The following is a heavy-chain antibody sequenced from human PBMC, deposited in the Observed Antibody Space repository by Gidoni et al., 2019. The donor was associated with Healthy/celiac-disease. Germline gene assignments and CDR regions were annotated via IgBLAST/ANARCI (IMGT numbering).Heavy chain of an antibody. CDR1: GFTFRRDR. CDR3: ARDLTQYSSSLPNAFDI. D-gene: IGHD6-13*01. V-gene: IGHV3-48*01. Sequence: EVQPVESGGGLVQPGGSLRLSCAASGFTFRRDRMNWVRQAPGKGLEWVSYISRSSITIYDADSVKGRYTISRDNAKNSLYLQMNSLRAEDTAVYYCARDLTQYSSSLPNAFDIWGQGTMVTVSS. J-gene: IGHJ3*02. CDR2: ISRSSITI.